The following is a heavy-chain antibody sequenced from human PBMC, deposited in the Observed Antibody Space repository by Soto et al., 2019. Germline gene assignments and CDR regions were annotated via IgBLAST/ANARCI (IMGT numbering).Heavy chain of an antibody. Sequence: PGGSLRLSCAASGFTFSGSAMHWVRQASGKGLEWVGRIRSKPKNYATVYATSVKGRFTISRDDSENTAYLQMNSLKTEDTAVYYCTSTVVSPGDYWGQGTQVTVSS. CDR3: TSTVVSPGDY. J-gene: IGHJ4*02. D-gene: IGHD4-4*01. CDR1: GFTFSGSA. CDR2: IRSKPKNYAT. V-gene: IGHV3-73*01.